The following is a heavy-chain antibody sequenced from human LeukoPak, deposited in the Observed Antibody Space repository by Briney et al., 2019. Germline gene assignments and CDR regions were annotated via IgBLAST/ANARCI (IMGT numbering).Heavy chain of an antibody. Sequence: ASVKVSCQASGYTFTSYYMHWVRQALGQGLPWMGIINPSGGSTSYAQKFQGSVTMTRDTSTSTVYLELSSLRSEDTAVYYCARGYRIQLWLPPPGYWGQGPLVTVSS. J-gene: IGHJ4*02. CDR3: ARGYRIQLWLPPPGY. V-gene: IGHV1-46*01. CDR2: INPSGGST. CDR1: GYTFTSYY. D-gene: IGHD5-18*01.